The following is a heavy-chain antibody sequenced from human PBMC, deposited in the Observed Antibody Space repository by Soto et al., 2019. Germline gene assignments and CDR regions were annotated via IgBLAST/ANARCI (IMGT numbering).Heavy chain of an antibody. CDR1: GGSVSSGNYS. V-gene: IGHV4-61*01. D-gene: IGHD7-27*01. CDR2: IYDSGST. CDR3: ARANWYSEY. J-gene: IGHJ4*02. Sequence: PSETLSLTCTVSGGSVSSGNYSWIWIRQPPGKGLEWIGYIYDSGSTIYTPSLKSRVTISLDTSKNQFSLNLTSLTAADTAIYYCARANWYSEYWGQGTLVTVSS.